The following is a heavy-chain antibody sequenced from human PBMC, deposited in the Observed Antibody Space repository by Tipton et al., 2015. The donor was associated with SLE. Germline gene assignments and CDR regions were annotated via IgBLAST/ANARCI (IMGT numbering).Heavy chain of an antibody. Sequence: TLSLTCAVSGGSISNSNWWSWVRQPPGKGLEWIGEIYYSGRTNYNPSIKSRFTISVDNSKNQFSLKLSSVTAADTAVYYCARNFGGGFAYWGQGTLVTVSS. V-gene: IGHV4-4*02. J-gene: IGHJ4*02. CDR1: GGSISNSNW. CDR3: ARNFGGGFAY. D-gene: IGHD3-10*01. CDR2: IYYSGRT.